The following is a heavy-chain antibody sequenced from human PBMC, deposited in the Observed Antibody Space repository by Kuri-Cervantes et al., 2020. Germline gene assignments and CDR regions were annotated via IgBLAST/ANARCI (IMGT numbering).Heavy chain of an antibody. CDR2: INHGGGT. Sequence: SETLSLTCAVYGGSSSDYSWSWIRQPPGKVLEWIGEINHGGGTNYNPSLKSRVTISVDTSKNQFALKLTSVTAADTAIYYCATLDTAVGGSYYNYYGMDVWGQGTTVTVSS. J-gene: IGHJ6*02. V-gene: IGHV4-34*01. CDR1: GGSSSDYS. CDR3: ATLDTAVGGSYYNYYGMDV. D-gene: IGHD5-18*01.